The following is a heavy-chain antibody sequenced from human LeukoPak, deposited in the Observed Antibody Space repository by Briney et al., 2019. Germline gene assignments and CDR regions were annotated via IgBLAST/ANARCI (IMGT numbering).Heavy chain of an antibody. CDR2: IYTCGST. CDR1: GYSISSGYY. CDR3: ARALRFWSEENYYYYYYMDV. V-gene: IGHV4-4*07. D-gene: IGHD3-3*01. J-gene: IGHJ6*03. Sequence: SETLSLTCAVSGYSISSGYYWSWIRQPAGKGLEWIGRIYTCGSTNYNPSLKSRVTMSVDTSKNQFSLKLSSVTAADTAVYYCARALRFWSEENYYYYYYMDVWGKGTTVTVSS.